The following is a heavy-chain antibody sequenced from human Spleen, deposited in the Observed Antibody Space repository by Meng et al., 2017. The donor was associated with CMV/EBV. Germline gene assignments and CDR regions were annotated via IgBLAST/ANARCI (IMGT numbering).Heavy chain of an antibody. CDR1: FTFSSYW. V-gene: IGHV3-7*01. D-gene: IGHD3-3*01. CDR2: IKQDGSEK. J-gene: IGHJ4*02. CDR3: ARDMYYDFWSGYGVDY. Sequence: FTFSSYWMSWVRQAPGKGLEWVANIKQDGSEKYYVDSVKGRFTISRDNAKNSLYLQMNSLRAEDTAVYYCARDMYYDFWSGYGVDYWGQGTLVTVSS.